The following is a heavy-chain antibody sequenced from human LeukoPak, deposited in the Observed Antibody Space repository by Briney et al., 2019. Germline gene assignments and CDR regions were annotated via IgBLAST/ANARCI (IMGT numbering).Heavy chain of an antibody. CDR1: GFSFSSHS. J-gene: IGHJ4*02. Sequence: GGSLRLSCAVSGFSFSSHSMKWVRQAPGKGLEWVSSITRSGTYIYYADSVKGRFTISRDDAKNSLYLQMNSLRAEDTAVYYCATDTGGVDYWGQGTLVTVSS. CDR2: ITRSGTYI. D-gene: IGHD3-10*01. V-gene: IGHV3-21*01. CDR3: ATDTGGVDY.